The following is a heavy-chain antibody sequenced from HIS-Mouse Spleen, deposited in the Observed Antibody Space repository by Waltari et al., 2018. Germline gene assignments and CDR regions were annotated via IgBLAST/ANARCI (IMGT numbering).Heavy chain of an antibody. CDR3: ARDRQQQLVHEAFDI. J-gene: IGHJ3*02. CDR2: IKHSGST. Sequence: QVQLQQWGAGLLKPSETLSLTCAVYGGSFSGYYWSWIRQPPGKGLEWIGEIKHSGSTNYNPSLKRRVTISVDTSKNQFSLKLSSVTAADTAVYYCARDRQQQLVHEAFDIWGQGTMVTVSS. V-gene: IGHV4-34*01. D-gene: IGHD6-13*01. CDR1: GGSFSGYY.